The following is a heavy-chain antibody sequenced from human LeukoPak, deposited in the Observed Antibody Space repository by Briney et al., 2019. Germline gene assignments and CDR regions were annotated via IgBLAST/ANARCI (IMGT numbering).Heavy chain of an antibody. CDR3: ARGVVGRYYYPFDY. V-gene: IGHV3-30*04. Sequence: GGSLRLSCAASGFTFCSYAMHWVRQAPGKGLEWGAVITYDGSNKYYADSVRGRFTIYRDNSKNTLYLQMNSLRAEDTAVYYCARGVVGRYYYPFDYWGQGTLVTVSS. J-gene: IGHJ4*02. CDR1: GFTFCSYA. D-gene: IGHD3-22*01. CDR2: ITYDGSNK.